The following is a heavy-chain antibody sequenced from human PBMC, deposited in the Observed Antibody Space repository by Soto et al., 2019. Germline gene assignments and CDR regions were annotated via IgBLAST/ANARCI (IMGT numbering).Heavy chain of an antibody. J-gene: IGHJ6*02. D-gene: IGHD1-26*01. Sequence: QITLKESGPTLVKPTQTLTLTCTFSGFSLSTSGVGVGWIRQPPGKALEWLALVYWDDDKRYSPSLKSRLTTTKNTTRNQVVLTLSNMYPVDTATYYCALESNGGSYYGMDVWGQGTTVTVSS. CDR3: ALESNGGSYYGMDV. CDR2: VYWDDDK. V-gene: IGHV2-5*02. CDR1: GFSLSTSGVG.